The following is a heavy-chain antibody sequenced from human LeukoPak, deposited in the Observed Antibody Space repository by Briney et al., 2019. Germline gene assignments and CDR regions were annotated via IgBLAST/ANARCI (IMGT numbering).Heavy chain of an antibody. D-gene: IGHD3-22*01. V-gene: IGHV3-48*03. J-gene: IGHJ4*02. Sequence: GGSLRLSCAACGFTFSSYAMHWVRQAPGKGLEWVSYISSSGSTINYADSVEGRFTISRDNAKNSLYLQMNSLRAGDTAVYYCAIYLLMHVSNGYPGYWGQGTLVTVSS. CDR1: GFTFSSYA. CDR2: ISSSGSTI. CDR3: AIYLLMHVSNGYPGY.